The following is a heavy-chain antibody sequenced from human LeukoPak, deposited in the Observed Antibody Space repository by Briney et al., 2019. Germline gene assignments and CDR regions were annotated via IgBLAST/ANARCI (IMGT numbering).Heavy chain of an antibody. V-gene: IGHV1-46*01. Sequence: ASVKLSCTASGYTFTSYYMHWVRQAPGQGLEWMGIINPSGGSTSYAQKFQGRVTMTRDTSTSTDYLELSSLRSEDTAVYYCARDNSVRDEAWWFNHWGQGTLVTVSS. CDR2: INPSGGST. D-gene: IGHD5-24*01. J-gene: IGHJ5*02. CDR3: ARDNSVRDEAWWFNH. CDR1: GYTFTSYY.